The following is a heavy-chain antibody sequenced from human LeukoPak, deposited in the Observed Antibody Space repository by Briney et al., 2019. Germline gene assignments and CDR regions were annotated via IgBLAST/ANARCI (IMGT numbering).Heavy chain of an antibody. D-gene: IGHD2-15*01. CDR3: ARDYCSGGSCYESGFDY. Sequence: GGSLRLSCAASGFNFSSYAMHWVRQAPGKGLEWVAVISYDGSNKYYADSVKGRFTISRDNSKNTLYLQMNSLRAEDTAVYYCARDYCSGGSCYESGFDYWGQGTLVTVSS. V-gene: IGHV3-30*01. CDR2: ISYDGSNK. J-gene: IGHJ4*02. CDR1: GFNFSSYA.